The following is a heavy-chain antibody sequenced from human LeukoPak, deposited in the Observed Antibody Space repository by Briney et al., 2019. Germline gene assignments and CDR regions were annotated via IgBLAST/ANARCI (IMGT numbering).Heavy chain of an antibody. Sequence: XWMGWISAYNGNTNYAQKLQGRVTMTTDTSTSTAYMELRSLRSDDTAVYYCARNTAMVADAFDIWGQGTMVTVSS. D-gene: IGHD5-18*01. CDR3: ARNTAMVADAFDI. V-gene: IGHV1-18*01. J-gene: IGHJ3*02. CDR2: ISAYNGNT.